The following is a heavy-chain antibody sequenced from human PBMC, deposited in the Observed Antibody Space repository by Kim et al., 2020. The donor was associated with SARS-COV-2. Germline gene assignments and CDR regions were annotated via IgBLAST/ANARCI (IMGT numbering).Heavy chain of an antibody. CDR1: GYTFTSYD. D-gene: IGHD3-9*01. CDR2: MNPNSGNT. Sequence: ASVKVSCKASGYTFTSYDINWVRQATGQGLEWMGWMNPNSGNTGYAQKFQGRVTMTRNTSISTAYMELSSLRSEDTAVYYCARAFRYYDILTGWGRPYYYYYMDVWGKGTTVTVSS. J-gene: IGHJ6*03. CDR3: ARAFRYYDILTGWGRPYYYYYMDV. V-gene: IGHV1-8*01.